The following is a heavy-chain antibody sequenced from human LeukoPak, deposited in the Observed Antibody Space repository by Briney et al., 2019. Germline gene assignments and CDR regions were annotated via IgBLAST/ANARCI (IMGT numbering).Heavy chain of an antibody. CDR2: IRGGGVIR. CDR1: GFTFDDYA. V-gene: IGHV3-43*02. Sequence: GGPVRLSCAASGFTFDDYAMHWLRQAPGKGLEGGSLIRGGGVIRDYADSVKGRFTISRQSSKNSLYLQMHRMRTEDTALSYCATGPQLLSHSYSSGMDVWGQGTTVTVSS. D-gene: IGHD2-2*01. J-gene: IGHJ6*02. CDR3: ATGPQLLSHSYSSGMDV.